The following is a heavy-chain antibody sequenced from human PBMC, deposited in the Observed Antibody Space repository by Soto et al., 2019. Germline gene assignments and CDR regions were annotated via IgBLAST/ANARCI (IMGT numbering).Heavy chain of an antibody. J-gene: IGHJ6*02. CDR2: ISYDGSNK. CDR1: GFTFSSYG. D-gene: IGHD2-2*01. Sequence: PGGSLRLSCAASGFTFSSYGTHWVRQAPGKGLEWVAVISYDGSNKYYADSVKGRFTISRDNSKNTLYLQMNSLRAEDTAVYYCAKDLSLYCSSTSCPLIDYYYYGMDVWGQGTTVTVSS. CDR3: AKDLSLYCSSTSCPLIDYYYYGMDV. V-gene: IGHV3-30*18.